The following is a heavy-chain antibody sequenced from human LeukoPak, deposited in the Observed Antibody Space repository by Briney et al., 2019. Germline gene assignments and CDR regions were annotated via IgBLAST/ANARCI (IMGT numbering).Heavy chain of an antibody. J-gene: IGHJ4*02. D-gene: IGHD3-10*01. Sequence: GGSLRLSCPAPEFTFDDYGMSWVRQAPGRGLGWVSGINWVGGSTGYADFVKGRFTISRDTAKTSLYLKMTSLRPEDTALYYCAGIRGSGSVDDWGKGTMVTISS. V-gene: IGHV3-20*04. CDR1: EFTFDDYG. CDR3: AGIRGSGSVDD. CDR2: INWVGGST.